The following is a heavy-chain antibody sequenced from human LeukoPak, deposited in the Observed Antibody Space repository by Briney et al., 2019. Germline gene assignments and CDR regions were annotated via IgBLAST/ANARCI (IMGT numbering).Heavy chain of an antibody. J-gene: IGHJ3*02. Sequence: SQTLSLTCTVSTGSIISPCYYWSWLRQHPERGLEWIGYIYHSGDTEYNPSLKSRVSISVDTSKNQFSLKLNSVTAADTAVYYCARDLILGESYFAALEIWGRGTVVTVSS. CDR2: IYHSGDT. CDR3: ARDLILGESYFAALEI. V-gene: IGHV4-31*03. D-gene: IGHD3/OR15-3a*01. CDR1: TGSIISPCYY.